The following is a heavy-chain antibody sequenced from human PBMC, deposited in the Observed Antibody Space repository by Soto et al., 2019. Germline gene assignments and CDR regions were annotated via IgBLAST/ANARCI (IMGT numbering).Heavy chain of an antibody. CDR2: VSYEGTTQ. J-gene: IGHJ4*02. CDR3: ARDGGGDWSGPFDY. CDR1: GFTFRWFA. V-gene: IGHV3-30-3*01. D-gene: IGHD3-16*01. Sequence: QVQLVESGGDVVQPGESLRLSCVASGFTFRWFAMLWVRQAPGKGLEWVAAVSYEGTTQYYAEFVKGRFTVSRDNSKKTLYMQMDSLRADDTAVYYCARDGGGDWSGPFDYWGQGTAVTVSS.